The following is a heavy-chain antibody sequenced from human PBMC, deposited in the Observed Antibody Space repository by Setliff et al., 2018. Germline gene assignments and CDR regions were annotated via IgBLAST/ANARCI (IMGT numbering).Heavy chain of an antibody. V-gene: IGHV3-7*01. CDR1: GFTFRRDW. J-gene: IGHJ4*02. CDR3: ARGGSYPDY. Sequence: GGSLRLSCAASGFTFRRDWMSWVRQAPGKGLEWVANIRQDGSEKYYVDSVRGRFTISRDNAKQSLYLQMNSLRVEDTAVYYCARGGSYPDYGGQGTVVTVPS. CDR2: IRQDGSEK. D-gene: IGHD3-16*01.